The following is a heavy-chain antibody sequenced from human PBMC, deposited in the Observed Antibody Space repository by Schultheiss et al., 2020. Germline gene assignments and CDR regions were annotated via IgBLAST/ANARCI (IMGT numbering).Heavy chain of an antibody. V-gene: IGHV4-34*01. CDR3: ARRVYSSGCLAV. Sequence: SETLSLTCAVYGGSFSGFYWSWIRQPPGKGLEWIGEINHSGSTNYNPSLKSRVAMSVDKSKNQFSLKLSSVTAADTAVYYCARRVYSSGCLAVWGQGTLVTVSS. D-gene: IGHD6-19*01. CDR1: GGSFSGFY. CDR2: INHSGST. J-gene: IGHJ4*02.